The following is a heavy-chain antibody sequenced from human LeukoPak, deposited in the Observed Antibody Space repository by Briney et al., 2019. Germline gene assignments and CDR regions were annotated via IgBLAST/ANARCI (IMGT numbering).Heavy chain of an antibody. D-gene: IGHD4-23*01. CDR1: GGSISSGSYY. CDR3: AREALDYSGKKYHFDY. Sequence: SQTLSLTCTVSGGSISSGSYYWSWIRQPAGKGLEWIGRIYTSGSTNYNPSLKSRVTISVDTSKNQFSLKLNSVIATDTALYYCAREALDYSGKKYHFDYWGQGFLVTVSS. J-gene: IGHJ4*02. CDR2: IYTSGST. V-gene: IGHV4-61*02.